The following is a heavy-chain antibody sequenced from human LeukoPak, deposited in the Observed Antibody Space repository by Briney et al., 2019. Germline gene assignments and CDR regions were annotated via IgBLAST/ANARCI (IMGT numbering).Heavy chain of an antibody. D-gene: IGHD6-13*01. CDR1: GFTFSSYW. CDR3: ARPSAAGPYFDY. V-gene: IGHV3-74*01. Sequence: GGSLRLSCAASGFTFSSYWMHWVRQAPGKGLVWVSHINTDGRSTGHADSVKGRFTISRDNAKNTLYLRMNSLRAEDTAVYYCARPSAAGPYFDYWGQGTLVTVSS. J-gene: IGHJ4*02. CDR2: INTDGRST.